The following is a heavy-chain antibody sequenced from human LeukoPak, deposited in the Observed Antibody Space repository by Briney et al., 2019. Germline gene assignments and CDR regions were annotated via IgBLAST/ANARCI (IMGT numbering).Heavy chain of an antibody. D-gene: IGHD6-13*01. Sequence: SETLSLTCTVSGGSISSRSYYWGWIRQPPGKGLEWIGGIYYSGSTYYNPSLKSRVTISVDTSKNQFSLKLSSVTAADTAVYYCASRAIAAPYFDYWGQGTLVTVSS. J-gene: IGHJ4*02. CDR1: GGSISSRSYY. CDR3: ASRAIAAPYFDY. CDR2: IYYSGST. V-gene: IGHV4-39*01.